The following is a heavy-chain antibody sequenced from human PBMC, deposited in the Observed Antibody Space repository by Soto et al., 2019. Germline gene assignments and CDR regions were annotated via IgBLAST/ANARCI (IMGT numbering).Heavy chain of an antibody. Sequence: EVQLVESGGGLVQPGGSLRLSCAASGFPFSSHWMSWVRQAPGKGLEWVANIRQDGGEEHYVDSVKGRFPISRDNAKNSLYLQMNSLRAEDTAVYYCAEAMAYAFHIWGQGTMVTVSS. D-gene: IGHD5-18*01. J-gene: IGHJ3*02. CDR3: AEAMAYAFHI. V-gene: IGHV3-7*01. CDR1: GFPFSSHW. CDR2: IRQDGGEE.